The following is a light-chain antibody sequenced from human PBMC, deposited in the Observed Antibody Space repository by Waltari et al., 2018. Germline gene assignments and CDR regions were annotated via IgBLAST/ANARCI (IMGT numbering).Light chain of an antibody. CDR1: QDIDKF. V-gene: IGKV1-33*01. CDR3: QQYDNLPYT. CDR2: DAS. J-gene: IGKJ2*01. Sequence: DIQMTQSPSSLPASVGARVTLTCQASQDIDKFLNWYQTKPGKAPKLLIYDASILETGVPSRFSGSGSGTDFTFTISSLQPEDIATYFCQQYDNLPYTFGQGTKLEIK.